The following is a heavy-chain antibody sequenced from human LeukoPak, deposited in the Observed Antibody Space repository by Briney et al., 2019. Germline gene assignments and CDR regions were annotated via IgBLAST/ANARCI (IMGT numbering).Heavy chain of an antibody. CDR1: GFTFSSYG. CDR2: ISGSGGDT. V-gene: IGHV3-23*01. J-gene: IGHJ4*02. Sequence: PGGSLRLSCAVSGFTFSSYGMSWVRQAPGKGLEWVSVISGSGGDTHYADSVKGRFTISRDNSKNTLYLQMNSLRAEDTAVYYCAKDLAPEIDYYDSSGYKNRGDYWGQGTLVTVSS. D-gene: IGHD3-22*01. CDR3: AKDLAPEIDYYDSSGYKNRGDY.